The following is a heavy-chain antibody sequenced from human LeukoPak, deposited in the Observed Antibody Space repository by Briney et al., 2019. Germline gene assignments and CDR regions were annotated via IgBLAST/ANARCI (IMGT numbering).Heavy chain of an antibody. CDR2: IYYSGST. D-gene: IGHD5-24*01. Sequence: SETLSLTCTVSGGSISSYYWGWIRQPPGKGLEWIGCIYYSGSTDYNPSPKSRVTISVDTSKNQFSLKLSSVTAADTAVYYCARGPNYPSPSPFDYWGQGTLVTVSS. J-gene: IGHJ4*02. V-gene: IGHV4-59*08. CDR3: ARGPNYPSPSPFDY. CDR1: GGSISSYY.